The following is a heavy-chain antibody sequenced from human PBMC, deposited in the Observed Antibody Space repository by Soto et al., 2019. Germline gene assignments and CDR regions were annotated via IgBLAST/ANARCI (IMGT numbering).Heavy chain of an antibody. CDR1: GFTFSSYA. Sequence: GGSLRLSCAASGFTFSSYAMSWVRQAPGKGLDWVSAISASGGNTYYADSVRGRFTISRDNSKNTLYLQMNSLRADDTAVYYGARASGPFDYWGQGTQVTVSS. CDR3: ARASGPFDY. V-gene: IGHV3-23*01. CDR2: ISASGGNT. D-gene: IGHD5-12*01. J-gene: IGHJ4*02.